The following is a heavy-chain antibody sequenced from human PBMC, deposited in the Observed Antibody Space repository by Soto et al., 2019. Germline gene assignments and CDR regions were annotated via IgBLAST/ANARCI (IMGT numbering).Heavy chain of an antibody. D-gene: IGHD3-22*01. CDR1: GGTFSSYA. CDR2: IIPIFGTA. V-gene: IGHV1-69*12. CDR3: ARDRGPSSGYYPYWFDP. J-gene: IGHJ5*02. Sequence: QVQLVQSGAEVTKPGSSVKVSCKASGGTFSSYAISWVRQAPGQGLEWMGEIIPIFGTANYAQKFQGRVTMTADESTSTAYMELSSLRSEDTAVYYCARDRGPSSGYYPYWFDPWGQGTLVTVSS.